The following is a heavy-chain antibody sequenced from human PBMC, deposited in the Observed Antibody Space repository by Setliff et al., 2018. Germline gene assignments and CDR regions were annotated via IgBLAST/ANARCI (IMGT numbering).Heavy chain of an antibody. CDR1: GYTFTSFD. CDR2: INPDSGDT. CDR3: AREVDLAVAATGY. D-gene: IGHD6-19*01. V-gene: IGHV1-2*02. Sequence: GASVKVSCKASGYTFTSFDISWVRQAPGQGLEWMGWINPDSGDTHSAQKFQGRVTMTRDTSISTAYMELSRLRSDDTAVYYCAREVDLAVAATGYWGQGTLVTVSS. J-gene: IGHJ4*02.